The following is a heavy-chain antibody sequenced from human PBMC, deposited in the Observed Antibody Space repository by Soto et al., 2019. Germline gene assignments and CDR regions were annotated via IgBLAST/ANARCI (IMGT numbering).Heavy chain of an antibody. D-gene: IGHD2-21*01. Sequence: GESLKISCKGSGYSFTNYWIGWVRQMPGKGLEWMGIIYPGDSDTRYSPSFQGQVTISADKSISTAYLQWSSLKASDTATYYCDRLANIFDFDNWGHGTLVTVYS. V-gene: IGHV5-51*01. CDR1: GYSFTNYW. CDR3: DRLANIFDFDN. J-gene: IGHJ4*01. CDR2: IYPGDSDT.